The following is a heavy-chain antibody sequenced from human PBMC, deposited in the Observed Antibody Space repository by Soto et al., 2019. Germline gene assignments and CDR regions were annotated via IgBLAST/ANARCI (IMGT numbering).Heavy chain of an antibody. J-gene: IGHJ4*02. CDR2: MDPSDSYT. D-gene: IGHD3-22*01. V-gene: IGHV5-10-1*01. Sequence: PGESLKISCKISGYMFATYWISWVRQMPGKGLEWMGKMDPSDSYTRYSPAFEGHVTFSVDKSIDTAYLQWSSLKASDTAIYYCARHYYDSSGYPRVWGQGTLVTVSS. CDR3: ARHYYDSSGYPRV. CDR1: GYMFATYW.